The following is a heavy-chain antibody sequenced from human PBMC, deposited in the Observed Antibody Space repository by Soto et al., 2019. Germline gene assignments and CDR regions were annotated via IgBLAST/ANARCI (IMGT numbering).Heavy chain of an antibody. D-gene: IGHD3-3*02. CDR3: ARDTETLGPRANDALDI. V-gene: IGHV1-3*01. CDR2: INAGSGNT. J-gene: IGHJ3*02. Sequence: QAQLVQSGAEMKKPGASVKVSCKGTGYTFSAYTMNWVRQAPGQSLEWMGWINAGSGNTKYSQNFQGRVSITRDTSASTVYMELTGLTSEDTAVYYCARDTETLGPRANDALDIWGQGTMVTVSS. CDR1: GYTFSAYT.